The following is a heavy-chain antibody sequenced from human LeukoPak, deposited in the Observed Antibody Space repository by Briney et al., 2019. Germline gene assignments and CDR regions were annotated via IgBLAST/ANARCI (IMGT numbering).Heavy chain of an antibody. CDR2: INHSGST. V-gene: IGHV4-34*01. D-gene: IGHD1-26*01. CDR3: ARGSSGSYFSWFDP. CDR1: GGSFSGYY. Sequence: SETLSLTCAVYGGSFSGYYWSWIRQPPGKGLEWIGEINHSGSTNYNPSLKSRVTIPVDTSKNQFSLKLSSVTAADTAVYYCARGSSGSYFSWFDPWGQGTLVTVSS. J-gene: IGHJ5*02.